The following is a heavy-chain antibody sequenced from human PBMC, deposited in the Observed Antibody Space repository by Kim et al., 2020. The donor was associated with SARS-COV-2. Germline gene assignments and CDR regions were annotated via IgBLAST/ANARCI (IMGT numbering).Heavy chain of an antibody. Sequence: TNYDPSLKSRVTMSIDTSKNQFSLRLTSVTAADTAVYYCATQRYSNFDHWGQGALVTVSS. V-gene: IGHV4-4*07. J-gene: IGHJ4*02. D-gene: IGHD2-15*01. CDR2: T. CDR3: ATQRYSNFDH.